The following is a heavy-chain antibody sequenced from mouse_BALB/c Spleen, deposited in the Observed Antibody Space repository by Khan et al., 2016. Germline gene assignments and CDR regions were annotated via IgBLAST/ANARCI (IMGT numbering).Heavy chain of an antibody. V-gene: IGHV1-87*01. Sequence: QVQLKQSGAELARPGASVKLSCKASGHTFTSYWMQWVKQRPGQGLEWIGAIYPGDGATRYTQKFKGKATLTADKSSSTAYMQLSSLASEDSAVSYSASYYGSSYDYFDYWGQGTTLTVSS. D-gene: IGHD1-1*01. J-gene: IGHJ2*01. CDR3: ASYYGSSYDYFDY. CDR2: IYPGDGAT. CDR1: GHTFTSYW.